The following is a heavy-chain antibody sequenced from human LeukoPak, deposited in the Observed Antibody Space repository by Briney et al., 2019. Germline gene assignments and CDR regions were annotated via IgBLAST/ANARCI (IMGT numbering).Heavy chain of an antibody. J-gene: IGHJ5*02. CDR2: INPNSGGT. Sequence: ASVKVSCKGSGYTFTGYYMHWVRQAPGQGLEWMGWINPNSGGTNYAQKFQGRVTMTRDTSISTAYMELSRLRSDDTAVYYCAREYSYYYDSSGYPETSFDPWGQGTLVTVSS. D-gene: IGHD3-22*01. CDR3: AREYSYYYDSSGYPETSFDP. V-gene: IGHV1-2*02. CDR1: GYTFTGYY.